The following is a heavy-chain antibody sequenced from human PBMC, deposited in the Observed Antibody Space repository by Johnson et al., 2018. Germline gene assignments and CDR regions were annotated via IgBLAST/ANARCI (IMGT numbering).Heavy chain of an antibody. V-gene: IGHV4-34*01. CDR3: ARALYGDYGIYYYYYGMDV. CDR1: GGSFSGYY. CDR2: INHSGST. Sequence: QVQLQQWGAGLLKPSETLSLTCAVYGGSFSGYYWSWIRQPPGKGLEWIGEINHSGSTNYNPSLKSRVTISLDTSKNQFSLKLNSVTAADTAVYYWARALYGDYGIYYYYYGMDVWGQGTTVTVSS. D-gene: IGHD4-17*01. J-gene: IGHJ6*02.